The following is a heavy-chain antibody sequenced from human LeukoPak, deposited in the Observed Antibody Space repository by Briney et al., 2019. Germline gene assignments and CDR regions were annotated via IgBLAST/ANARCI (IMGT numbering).Heavy chain of an antibody. D-gene: IGHD6-19*01. V-gene: IGHV1-2*02. CDR3: ARDLISGWYYFDC. Sequence: ASVKVSCKASGYTFTGYYMHWVRQAPGQGLEWMGWINPNSGGTNYAQKFQGRVTMTRDTSISTAYMELSRLRSDDTAVYYCARDLISGWYYFDCWGQGTLVTVSS. CDR1: GYTFTGYY. J-gene: IGHJ4*02. CDR2: INPNSGGT.